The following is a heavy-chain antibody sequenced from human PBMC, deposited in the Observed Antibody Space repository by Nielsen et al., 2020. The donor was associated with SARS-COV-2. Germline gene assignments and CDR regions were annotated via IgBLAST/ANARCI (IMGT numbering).Heavy chain of an antibody. V-gene: IGHV3-30*02. D-gene: IGHD2-15*01. CDR1: GFSFSGHG. J-gene: IGHJ6*02. CDR2: IWNDGSNK. CDR3: AKELGYCSGGTCNSPYYFYGLDV. Sequence: GGSLRLSCEASGFSFSGHGVHWVRQAPGKGLEWVAVIWNDGSNKQYADSVKGRFTISRDNSKNTVSLQMNSLRAEDTAVYYCAKELGYCSGGTCNSPYYFYGLDVWGQGTTVTVSS.